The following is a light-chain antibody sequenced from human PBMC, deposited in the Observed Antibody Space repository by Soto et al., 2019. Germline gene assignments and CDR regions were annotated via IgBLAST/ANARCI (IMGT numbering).Light chain of an antibody. CDR2: DAS. J-gene: IGKJ4*01. CDR1: QSVSSSD. V-gene: IGKV3D-20*02. Sequence: EVVFTQSPGTLSLSPGERATLSCRASQSVSSSDLAWYQQKPGQAPRLLMYDASNRATGIPARFSGSGSGTDFTLTISSLEPEDFAVYYCQQRSNWPQLTFGGGTKVDIK. CDR3: QQRSNWPQLT.